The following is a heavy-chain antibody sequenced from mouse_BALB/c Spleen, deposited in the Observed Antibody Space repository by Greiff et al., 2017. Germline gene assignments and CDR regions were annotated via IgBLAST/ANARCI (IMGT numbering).Heavy chain of an antibody. V-gene: IGHV5-6-5*01. D-gene: IGHD2-3*01. CDR1: GFTFSSYA. CDR3: ARGRDGYYLFDY. CDR2: ISSGGST. J-gene: IGHJ2*01. Sequence: EVMLVESGGGLVKPGGSLKLSCAASGFTFSSYAMSWVRQTPEKRLEWVASISSGGSTYYPDSVKGRFTISRDNARNILYLQMSSLRSEDTAMYYCARGRDGYYLFDYWGQGTTLTVSS.